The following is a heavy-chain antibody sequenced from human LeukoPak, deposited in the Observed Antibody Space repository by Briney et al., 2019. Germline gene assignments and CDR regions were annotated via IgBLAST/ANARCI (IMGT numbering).Heavy chain of an antibody. CDR1: GFTFSGYW. Sequence: GRSLRLSCAASGFTFSGYWMHWVRQGPEKGLELVSRIDNDGHGIIYADSVKGRFTTSRDNVKNTLYLQMNSLRVEDTAVYYCAAGGGWDPSFGVVTHIDAWGKGTTVVVS. CDR2: IDNDGHGI. D-gene: IGHD3-3*01. V-gene: IGHV3-74*01. J-gene: IGHJ6*03. CDR3: AAGGGWDPSFGVVTHIDA.